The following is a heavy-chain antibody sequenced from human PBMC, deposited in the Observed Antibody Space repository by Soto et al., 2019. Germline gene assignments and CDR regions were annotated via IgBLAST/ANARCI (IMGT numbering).Heavy chain of an antibody. D-gene: IGHD3-10*01. CDR3: ARDPLWFGELLSNYYYQALDV. J-gene: IGHJ6*02. CDR1: GGSFNRHT. CDR2: IIPIFGTA. Sequence: QVQLVQSGAEVRKPGSSVRVSCKASGGSFNRHTISWVRQAPGQGLEWMGGIIPIFGTANHAQKFQGRVTIIADESTSTVYMELSSLRSDDTAIYYCARDPLWFGELLSNYYYQALDVWGQGTTVTVSS. V-gene: IGHV1-69*01.